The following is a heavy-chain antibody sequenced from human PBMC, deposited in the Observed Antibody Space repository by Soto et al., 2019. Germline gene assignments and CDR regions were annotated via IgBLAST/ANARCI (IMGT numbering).Heavy chain of an antibody. D-gene: IGHD1-1*01. CDR3: ARDALEATSDYYGMDV. CDR2: ISAYNGNT. J-gene: IGHJ6*02. Sequence: ASVKVSCKASGYTFTSYGISWVRQAPGQGLEWMGWISAYNGNTNNAQKLQGRVTMTTDTSTSTAYMELRSLRSDDTAVYYCARDALEATSDYYGMDVWGQGTTVTVSS. V-gene: IGHV1-18*01. CDR1: GYTFTSYG.